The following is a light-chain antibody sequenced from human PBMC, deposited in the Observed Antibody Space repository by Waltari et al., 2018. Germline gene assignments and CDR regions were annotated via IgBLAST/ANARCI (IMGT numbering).Light chain of an antibody. CDR2: GEN. CDR1: SSNIGAGSG. V-gene: IGLV1-40*01. CDR3: QSYDSSLRGSL. J-gene: IGLJ2*01. Sequence: GLTQPPSVSGAPGQRVTISCTGSSSNIGAGSGVHRNQRLPGKAPKLLIYGENSRPSWWADRFSAAKSGTSASQAITGLQAEDEADYYCQSYDSSLRGSLFGGGTKLTVL.